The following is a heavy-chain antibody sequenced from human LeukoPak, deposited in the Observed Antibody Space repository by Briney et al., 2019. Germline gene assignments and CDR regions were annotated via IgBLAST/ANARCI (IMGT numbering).Heavy chain of an antibody. V-gene: IGHV3-30*18. Sequence: GGSLRLSCAASGFTFGSYGMHWVRQAPGKGLEWVAVISYDGSNKYYADSVKGRFTISRDNYKGTVYLQMNSLRPEDTAVYYCAKDDAWLQFGSWGRGTLVTVSS. CDR2: ISYDGSNK. J-gene: IGHJ4*02. D-gene: IGHD5-24*01. CDR3: AKDDAWLQFGS. CDR1: GFTFGSYG.